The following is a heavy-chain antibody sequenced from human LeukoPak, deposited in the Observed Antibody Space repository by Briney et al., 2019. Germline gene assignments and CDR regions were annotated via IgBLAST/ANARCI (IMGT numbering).Heavy chain of an antibody. D-gene: IGHD2-15*01. V-gene: IGHV3-30*18. Sequence: GGSLRLSCAASGFTFSSYGMHWVRQAPGKGLEWVAVISYDGSNKYYADSVKGRFTISRDNSKNTLYLQMNSLRAEDTAVYYCAKDRDIVVVVAAFDYWGQGTLVTVSS. J-gene: IGHJ4*02. CDR1: GFTFSSYG. CDR2: ISYDGSNK. CDR3: AKDRDIVVVVAAFDY.